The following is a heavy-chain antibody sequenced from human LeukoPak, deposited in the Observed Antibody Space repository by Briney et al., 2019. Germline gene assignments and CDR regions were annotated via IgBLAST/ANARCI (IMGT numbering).Heavy chain of an antibody. D-gene: IGHD3-9*01. V-gene: IGHV3-33*01. J-gene: IGHJ4*02. CDR1: GFTFSSYG. Sequence: GGSLGLSCAASGFTFSSYGMHWVRQAPGKGLEWVAVIWYDGSNKYYADSVKGRFTISRVNSKNTLYLQMNSLRAEDTAVYYCARGRYPEYYFDYWGQGTLVTVSS. CDR2: IWYDGSNK. CDR3: ARGRYPEYYFDY.